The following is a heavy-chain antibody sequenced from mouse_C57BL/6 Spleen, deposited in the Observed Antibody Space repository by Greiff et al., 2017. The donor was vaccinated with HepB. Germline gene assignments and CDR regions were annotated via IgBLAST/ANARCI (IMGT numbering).Heavy chain of an antibody. J-gene: IGHJ2*01. Sequence: VQLQQSGAELVMPGASVKLSCKASGYTFTSYWMHWVKQRPGQGLEWIGEIDPSDSYTNYNQKFKGKSTLTVDKSSSTAYMQLSSLTSEDSAVYYCAGGKDFDYWGQGTTLTVSS. D-gene: IGHD1-1*01. CDR3: AGGKDFDY. CDR2: IDPSDSYT. V-gene: IGHV1-69*01. CDR1: GYTFTSYW.